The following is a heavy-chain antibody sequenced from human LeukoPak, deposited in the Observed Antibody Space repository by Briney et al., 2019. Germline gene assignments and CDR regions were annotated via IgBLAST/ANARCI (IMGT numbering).Heavy chain of an antibody. D-gene: IGHD4-17*01. CDR3: AKDRNGDYSWYFDY. Sequence: GGSLRLPCATSGFTFSIYGMPWVRQAPGKGLEWVAFIRYAGINKYYADSVKGRFTISRDNSKNTLYLQMNNLRPNDTAVYYCAKDRNGDYSWYFDYWGQGTLVTVSS. CDR2: IRYAGINK. J-gene: IGHJ4*02. CDR1: GFTFSIYG. V-gene: IGHV3-30*02.